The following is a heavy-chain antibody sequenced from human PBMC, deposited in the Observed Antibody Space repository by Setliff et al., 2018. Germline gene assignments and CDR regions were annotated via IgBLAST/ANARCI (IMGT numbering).Heavy chain of an antibody. CDR1: GGSISSSSYY. CDR2: IYYSGST. V-gene: IGHV4-39*01. D-gene: IGHD3-22*01. J-gene: IGHJ6*03. Sequence: KPSETLSLTCTVSGGSISSSSYYWGWIRQPPGKGLEWIGSIYYSGSTYYNPSLKSRVTISVDTSKNQFSLKLSSVTAADTAVYYCARRGGSSGSGGFYYYYYYMDVWGKGTTVTVSS. CDR3: ARRGGSSGSGGFYYYYYYMDV.